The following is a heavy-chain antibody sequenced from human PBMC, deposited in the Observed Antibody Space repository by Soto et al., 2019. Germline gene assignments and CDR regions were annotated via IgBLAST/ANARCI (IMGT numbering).Heavy chain of an antibody. CDR3: ARLPQAAAGTGVYYYYYMDV. V-gene: IGHV5-51*01. D-gene: IGHD6-13*01. Sequence: GESLKISCKGSGYSFTSYWIGWVRQMPGKGLEWMGIIYPGDSDTRYSPSFQGQVTISADKSISTAYLQWSSLKASDTAMYYCARLPQAAAGTGVYYYYYMDVWGKGTTVTVSS. J-gene: IGHJ6*03. CDR2: IYPGDSDT. CDR1: GYSFTSYW.